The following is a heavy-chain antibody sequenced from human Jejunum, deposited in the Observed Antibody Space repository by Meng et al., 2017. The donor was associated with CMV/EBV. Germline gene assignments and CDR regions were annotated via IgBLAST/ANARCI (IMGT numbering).Heavy chain of an antibody. D-gene: IGHD4-23*01. CDR3: ARVGSGNYWYNWFDP. Sequence: SGCTFNDHFISWVRQAPGRGLGWMGVISPYNGKRNYGQKFQNRVTMTTDKSTNTAYMELRSLRSDDTAVYFCARVGSGNYWYNWFDPWGQETLVTVSS. J-gene: IGHJ5*02. CDR1: GCTFNDHF. CDR2: ISPYNGKR. V-gene: IGHV1-18*01.